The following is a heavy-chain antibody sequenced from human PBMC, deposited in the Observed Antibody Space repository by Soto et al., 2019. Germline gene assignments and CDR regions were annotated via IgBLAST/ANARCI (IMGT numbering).Heavy chain of an antibody. V-gene: IGHV4-31*03. CDR1: GGSISSGGYY. Sequence: TLSLTCTVSGGSISSGGYYWSWIRQHPGKGLEWIGYIYYSGSTYYNPSPKSRVTISVDTSKNQFSLKLSSVTAADTAVYYCARAPLSFVENWFDPWGQGTLVTVSS. D-gene: IGHD2-15*01. CDR2: IYYSGST. J-gene: IGHJ5*02. CDR3: ARAPLSFVENWFDP.